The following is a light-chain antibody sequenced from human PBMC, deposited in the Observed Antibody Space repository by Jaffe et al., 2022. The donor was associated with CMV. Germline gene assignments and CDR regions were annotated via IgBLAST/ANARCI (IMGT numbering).Light chain of an antibody. Sequence: QSALTQPPSASGSPGQSVTISCTGTSNDIGGYNYVSWYQQHPGKAPKVVIHEVTKRASGVPDRFSGSKSGNTASLTVSGLQTEDEADYYCSSYAGGNILVFGGGTKVTVL. CDR1: SNDIGGYNY. CDR2: EVT. CDR3: SSYAGGNILV. J-gene: IGLJ3*02. V-gene: IGLV2-8*01.